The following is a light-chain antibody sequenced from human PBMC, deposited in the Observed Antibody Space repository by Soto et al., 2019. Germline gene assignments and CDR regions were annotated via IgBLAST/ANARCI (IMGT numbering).Light chain of an antibody. V-gene: IGKV1-33*01. CDR1: QDIANY. CDR2: DAS. J-gene: IGKJ4*01. Sequence: DIQITQSPSSLSASVGDRVTITCQASQDIANYLNWYQQKAGRAPKFLIYDASNLETGVPSRFSGSGSGTDLTLTNSSLQPEDIATYYCQQYDNLPLTFGVGTKVEIK. CDR3: QQYDNLPLT.